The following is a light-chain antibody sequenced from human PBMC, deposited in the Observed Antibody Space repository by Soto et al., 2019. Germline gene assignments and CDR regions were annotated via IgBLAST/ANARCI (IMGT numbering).Light chain of an antibody. CDR3: ATWDDSRKGV. Sequence: VLTQPPSASGTPGQRIAISCSGSSSDIESHTVNWYQQVPGKAPKLLINTNNQRPSGVPARFSGSKSGASASLAISGLQSEDEATYYCATWDDSRKGVFGTGTKVTVL. CDR2: TNN. CDR1: SSDIESHT. V-gene: IGLV1-44*01. J-gene: IGLJ1*01.